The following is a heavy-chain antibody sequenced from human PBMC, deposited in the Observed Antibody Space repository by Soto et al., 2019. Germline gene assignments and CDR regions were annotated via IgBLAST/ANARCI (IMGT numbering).Heavy chain of an antibody. V-gene: IGHV4-34*01. CDR1: GGSFSGYY. Sequence: PSETLSLTCAVYGGSFSGYYWSWIRQPPGKGLEWIGEINHSGSTNYNPSLKSRVTISVDTSKNQFSLKLSSVTAADTAVYYCARGHFLYYDFWSGYYIGYYYGMDVWGQGTTVTVSS. CDR2: INHSGST. J-gene: IGHJ6*02. CDR3: ARGHFLYYDFWSGYYIGYYYGMDV. D-gene: IGHD3-3*01.